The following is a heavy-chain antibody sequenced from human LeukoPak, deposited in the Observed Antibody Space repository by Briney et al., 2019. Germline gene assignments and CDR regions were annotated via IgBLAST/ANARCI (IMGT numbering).Heavy chain of an antibody. V-gene: IGHV4-59*01. J-gene: IGHJ4*02. CDR3: ARDTHGYSGYDSWGYFDY. CDR1: GGSISSYY. CDR2: IYYSGST. Sequence: SETLSLTCTVSGGSISSYYWRWIRQPPGKGLEWIGYIYYSGSTNYNPSLKSRVTISVDTSKNQFSLKLSSVTAADTAVYYCARDTHGYSGYDSWGYFDYWGQGTLVTVSS. D-gene: IGHD5-12*01.